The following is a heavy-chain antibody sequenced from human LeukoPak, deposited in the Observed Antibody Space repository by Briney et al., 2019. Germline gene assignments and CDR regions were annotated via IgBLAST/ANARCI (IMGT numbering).Heavy chain of an antibody. CDR2: IYYSGST. V-gene: IGHV4-59*01. Sequence: SETLSLTCTVSGGSISSYYWSWVRQPPGKGLEWIGYIYYSGSTNYNPSLKSRVTISVDTSKNQFSLKLSSVTAADTAVYYCARSYTVDYAFDYWGQGTLVTVSS. CDR3: ARSYTVDYAFDY. D-gene: IGHD3-16*01. J-gene: IGHJ4*02. CDR1: GGSISSYY.